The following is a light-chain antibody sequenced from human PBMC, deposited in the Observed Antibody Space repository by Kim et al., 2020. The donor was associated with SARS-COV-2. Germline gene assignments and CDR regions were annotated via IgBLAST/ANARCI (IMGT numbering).Light chain of an antibody. V-gene: IGKV1-5*03. CDR1: ESIGTW. CDR3: QRYSRVPYT. J-gene: IGKJ2*01. Sequence: SASVGDRVTIPGRASESIGTWLAWYKQKPGRAPSLLIYLASTLESGVPSRFSGTGSGTEFSLSITSLQPDDFATYYCQRYSRVPYTFGQGTRLEI. CDR2: LAS.